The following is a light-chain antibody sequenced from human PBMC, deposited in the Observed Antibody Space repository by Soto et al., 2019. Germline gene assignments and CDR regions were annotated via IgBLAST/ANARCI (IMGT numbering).Light chain of an antibody. CDR1: QSISSW. CDR3: QQYNSYSPWT. J-gene: IGKJ1*01. Sequence: DIQMTQSPCTLSASVGDRVTITCRASQSISSWLAWYQQKPVKAPKLLIYDASSLESGVPSRFSGSGSGTEFTLTISSLQPDDFATYYCQQYNSYSPWTFGQGTKVDIK. CDR2: DAS. V-gene: IGKV1-5*01.